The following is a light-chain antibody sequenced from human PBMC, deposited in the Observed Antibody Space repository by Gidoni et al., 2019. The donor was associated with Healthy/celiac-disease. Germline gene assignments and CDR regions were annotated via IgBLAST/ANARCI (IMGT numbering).Light chain of an antibody. Sequence: QSALTQPAYVSGSPGQSITISCTGNSSDVGGYNYVSWYQQHPGKAPKLMIYEVRNRPSGVSNRFSGSKSGNTASLTISGLQAEDESDYYCSSYTSSSTLVFGGGTKLTVL. CDR3: SSYTSSSTLV. CDR1: SSDVGGYNY. CDR2: EVR. V-gene: IGLV2-14*01. J-gene: IGLJ2*01.